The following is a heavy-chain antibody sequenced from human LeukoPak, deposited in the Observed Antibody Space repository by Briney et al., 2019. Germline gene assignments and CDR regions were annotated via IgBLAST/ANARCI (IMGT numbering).Heavy chain of an antibody. Sequence: ASVTVSFMPSDYTFPMFGLTWVRQAPGQGLEGMGWINTYNGKTQYVKNFQGRVTLTRDTTTTTAYMELRSLRSNDTAVYYCARPVKGAFFYYYMDVWGKGTTVIVSS. D-gene: IGHD3-10*01. CDR1: DYTFPMFG. CDR2: INTYNGKT. V-gene: IGHV1-18*01. CDR3: ARPVKGAFFYYYMDV. J-gene: IGHJ6*03.